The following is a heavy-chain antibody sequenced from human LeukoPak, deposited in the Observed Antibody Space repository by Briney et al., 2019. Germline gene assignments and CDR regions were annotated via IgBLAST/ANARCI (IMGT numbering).Heavy chain of an antibody. V-gene: IGHV3-30*18. CDR1: GFTFSSYG. Sequence: GGSLRLSCAASGFTFSSYGMHWVRQAPGNGLEWVAVMSYDGTNKYYADSVKGRFTISRDNSKNTLYLQMNSLRAEDTAVYYCAKDVERLDYFDYWGQGTLVTVSS. D-gene: IGHD3-9*01. CDR3: AKDVERLDYFDY. CDR2: MSYDGTNK. J-gene: IGHJ4*02.